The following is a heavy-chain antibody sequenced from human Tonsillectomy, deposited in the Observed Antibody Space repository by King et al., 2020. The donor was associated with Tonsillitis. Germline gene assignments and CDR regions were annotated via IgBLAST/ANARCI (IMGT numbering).Heavy chain of an antibody. CDR1: GFTFSSYA. V-gene: IGHV3-23*03. CDR3: AKEPFHYYYSCPPVRHFDY. CDR2: IYSGNNST. D-gene: IGHD3-22*01. J-gene: IGHJ4*02. Sequence: VQLVESGGGLVQPGGSLRLSCAASGFTFSSYAMSWVRQAPGKGLEWVSAIYSGNNSTFYADSVKARFTISRDNSKNTLYLQMNSLRAEDTAVYYCAKEPFHYYYSCPPVRHFDYWGQGTLVTVPS.